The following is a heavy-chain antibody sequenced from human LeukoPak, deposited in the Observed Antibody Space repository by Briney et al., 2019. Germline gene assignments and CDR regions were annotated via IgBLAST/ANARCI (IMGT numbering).Heavy chain of an antibody. D-gene: IGHD6-13*01. CDR2: IYSSGST. CDR1: GFTFSSYA. CDR3: GSRIATAGSVDY. Sequence: GGSLRLSCAASGFTFSSYAMSWVRQAPGKGLEWVSVIYSSGSTYYADSVKGRFTISRDNSKNTLHLQMNTLRAEDTAVYYCGSRIATAGSVDYWGQGTQVTVSS. J-gene: IGHJ4*02. V-gene: IGHV3-23*05.